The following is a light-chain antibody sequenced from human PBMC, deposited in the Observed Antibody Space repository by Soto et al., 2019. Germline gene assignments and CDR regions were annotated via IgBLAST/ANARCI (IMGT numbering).Light chain of an antibody. J-gene: IGKJ1*01. CDR3: QQRSNWPPWT. Sequence: EIMLTQSPVTLSLSPGARATLSCRASQSVSSYLAWYQQKPGQAPRLLIYDASNRATGIPARFSGSGSGTDFTLTIRSLEPEDFAVYYCQQRSNWPPWTVGKGTKVAIK. V-gene: IGKV3-11*01. CDR2: DAS. CDR1: QSVSSY.